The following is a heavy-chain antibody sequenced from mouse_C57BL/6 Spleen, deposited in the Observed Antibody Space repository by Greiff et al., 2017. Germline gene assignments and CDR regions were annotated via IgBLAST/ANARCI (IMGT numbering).Heavy chain of an antibody. D-gene: IGHD2-4*01. V-gene: IGHV14-2*01. Sequence: VQLKESGAELVKPGASVKLSCTASGFNIKDYYMHWVKQRTEQGLEWIGRIDPADGETKYAPTFQGKATITADPSSNTAYLQLSSLTSEDTAVYYCARGGLRRENYFDYWGQGTTLTVSS. CDR1: GFNIKDYY. J-gene: IGHJ2*01. CDR2: IDPADGET. CDR3: ARGGLRRENYFDY.